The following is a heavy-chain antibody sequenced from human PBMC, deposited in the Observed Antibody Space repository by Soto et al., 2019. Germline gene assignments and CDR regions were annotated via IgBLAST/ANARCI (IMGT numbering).Heavy chain of an antibody. D-gene: IGHD1-26*01. V-gene: IGHV3-66*01. J-gene: IGHJ5*02. CDR1: GFTVSSNY. CDR3: ATGVLFWDFSP. Sequence: GGSLRLSCAASGFTVSSNYMSWVRQAPGKGLEWVSVIYSGGSTYYADSVKGRFTISRDNSKNTLYLQMNSLRAEDTAVYYWATGVLFWDFSPGGQGTLVTVSS. CDR2: IYSGGST.